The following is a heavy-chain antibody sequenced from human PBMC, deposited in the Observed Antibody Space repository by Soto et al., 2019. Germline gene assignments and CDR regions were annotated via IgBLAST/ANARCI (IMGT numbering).Heavy chain of an antibody. CDR2: ASYDGTYK. CDR1: GFVFGGFG. D-gene: IGHD3-16*01. CDR3: ARGGDVLVY. V-gene: IGHV3-30*03. Sequence: QVELVESGGGVVRPGKSLRVSCTGSGFVFGGFGMHWVRQTPGKGLEWLGMASYDGTYKYFADSVKGRFTISRDNGMNTVYLQMDNLRLEDTALYYCARGGDVLVYWGRGTLVTVSS. J-gene: IGHJ4*02.